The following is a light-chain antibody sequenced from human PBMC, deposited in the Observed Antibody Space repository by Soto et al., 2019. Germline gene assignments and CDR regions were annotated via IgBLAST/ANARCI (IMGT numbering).Light chain of an antibody. CDR3: LQHNSYPWA. V-gene: IGKV1-17*01. Sequence: DIQMTQSPSSLSASVGDRVTITCRASQTISSNLNWYQQKPGKAPKLLIYAASGLQSGVPSRFSGSGSGTEFTLTISSLQPEDFATYYCLQHNSYPWAFGQGTKVDIK. J-gene: IGKJ1*01. CDR2: AAS. CDR1: QTISSN.